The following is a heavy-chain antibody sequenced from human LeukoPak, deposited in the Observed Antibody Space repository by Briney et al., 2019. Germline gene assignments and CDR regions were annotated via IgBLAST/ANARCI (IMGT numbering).Heavy chain of an antibody. J-gene: IGHJ4*02. CDR2: INPSGGRT. Sequence: ASVKVSCKASGYTLTSYYMHWVRQAPGQGLEWMGTINPSGGRTTYAQKFQARVTMTRDTSTSTVYMELSSLRSEDTAVYYCASSHSTYYYGSGSYSWGQGTLVTVSS. D-gene: IGHD3-10*01. CDR1: GYTLTSYY. CDR3: ASSHSTYYYGSGSYS. V-gene: IGHV1-46*01.